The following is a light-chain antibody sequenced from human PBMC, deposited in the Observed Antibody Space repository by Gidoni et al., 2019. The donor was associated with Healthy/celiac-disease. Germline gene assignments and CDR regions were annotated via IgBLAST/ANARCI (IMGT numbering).Light chain of an antibody. Sequence: EIVFTQSPGTLSLSPGVRATHSCSASQSISSLYLAWYQPKPAQAPRLHIYGAPSRATGIPDRFSGSGSGTDFTLTISRLEPEDFAVYYCQKYGSSPTFGEGTKVEIK. CDR1: QSISSLY. V-gene: IGKV3-20*01. CDR2: GAP. CDR3: QKYGSSPT. J-gene: IGKJ4*01.